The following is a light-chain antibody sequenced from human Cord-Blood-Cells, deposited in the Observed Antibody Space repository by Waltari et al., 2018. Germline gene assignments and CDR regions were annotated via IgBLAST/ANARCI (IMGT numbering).Light chain of an antibody. Sequence: QSALTQPAPVSGYPGQSITISCSGTSMDVGNYNLVSWYQQHPGKAPKLMIYEVSKRPSGVSNRFSGSKSGNTASLTISGLQAEDEADYYCCSYAGSSTWVFGGGTKLTVL. CDR3: CSYAGSSTWV. CDR1: SMDVGNYNL. CDR2: EVS. V-gene: IGLV2-23*02. J-gene: IGLJ3*02.